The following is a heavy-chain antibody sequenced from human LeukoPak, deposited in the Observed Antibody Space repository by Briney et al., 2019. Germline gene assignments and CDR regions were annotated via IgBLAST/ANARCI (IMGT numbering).Heavy chain of an antibody. Sequence: ASVKVSCKASGYTFTGYSMHWVRQAPGQGLEWMGWINPDSGGTNYAQKFQGRVTMTRDTSISTAYMELSRLRSDDTAVYYCARDLGIQLGGSDYWGQGTLVTVSS. J-gene: IGHJ4*02. D-gene: IGHD5-18*01. V-gene: IGHV1-2*02. CDR2: INPDSGGT. CDR3: ARDLGIQLGGSDY. CDR1: GYTFTGYS.